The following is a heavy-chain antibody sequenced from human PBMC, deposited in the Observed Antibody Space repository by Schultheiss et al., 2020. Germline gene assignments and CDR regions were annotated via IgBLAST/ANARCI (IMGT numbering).Heavy chain of an antibody. D-gene: IGHD6-19*01. Sequence: SETLSLTCTVSGGSISSAAYYWSWIRQPPGKGLEWIGYIYYSGSTYYNPSLKSRVTISVDTSKNQFSLKLSSVTAADTAVYYCARVRTSGWLIDYWGQGTLVNVSS. CDR1: GGSISSAAYY. CDR2: IYYSGST. CDR3: ARVRTSGWLIDY. V-gene: IGHV4-61*08. J-gene: IGHJ4*02.